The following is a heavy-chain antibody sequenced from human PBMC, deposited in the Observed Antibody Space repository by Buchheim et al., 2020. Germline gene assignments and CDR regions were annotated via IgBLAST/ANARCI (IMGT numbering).Heavy chain of an antibody. D-gene: IGHD5-18*01. CDR1: GFSFSNFA. CDR3: AKDGETWIQLWFSDY. V-gene: IGHV3-23*01. Sequence: EVQLLESGGAVVQAGGSLRLACAASGFSFSNFAMSWVRQAPGKGLEWVAGISGSGTLTFYADSVKGRFTISRDNSKKPLSPQMNSLRAEDTAVYYCAKDGETWIQLWFSDYWGQGTL. CDR2: ISGSGTLT. J-gene: IGHJ4*02.